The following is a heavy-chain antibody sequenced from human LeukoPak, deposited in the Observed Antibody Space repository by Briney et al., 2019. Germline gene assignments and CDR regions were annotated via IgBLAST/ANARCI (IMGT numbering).Heavy chain of an antibody. V-gene: IGHV4-4*07. J-gene: IGHJ2*01. CDR2: IYTSGSP. D-gene: IGHD6-13*01. Sequence: SETLSLTCTASGGSISSYDWSWIRQPAGKGLEWIGRIYTSGSPNYNPSLKSRVTMSVDTSKYQFSLKLSSVTAADTAVYYCASLSSSWYQDWYFDLWGRGTLVTVSS. CDR3: ASLSSSWYQDWYFDL. CDR1: GGSISSYD.